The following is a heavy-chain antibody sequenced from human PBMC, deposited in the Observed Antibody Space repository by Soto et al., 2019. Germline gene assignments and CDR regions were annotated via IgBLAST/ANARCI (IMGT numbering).Heavy chain of an antibody. CDR1: GGSISSYY. CDR2: IYYSGST. D-gene: IGHD6-13*01. J-gene: IGHJ4*02. V-gene: IGHV4-59*08. CDR3: ARRGVFGYLDY. Sequence: SETLSLTCTVSGGSISSYYWSWIRQPPGKGLEWIGYIYYSGSTNYNPSLKSRVTISVDTSKNQFSLKLSSVTAADTAVYYCARRGVFGYLDYWGQGTLVTVSS.